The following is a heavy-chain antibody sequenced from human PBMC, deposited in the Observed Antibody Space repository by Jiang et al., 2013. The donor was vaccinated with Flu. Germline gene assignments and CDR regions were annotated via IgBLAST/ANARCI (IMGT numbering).Heavy chain of an antibody. CDR1: GGSISSYY. Sequence: GPGLVKPSETLSLTCTVSGGSISSYYWSWIRQPAGKGLEWIGRIYTSGSTNYNPSLKSRVTMSVDTSKNQFSLKLSSVTAADTAVYYCAREYYYDSSGYRIKGAFDIWGQGTMVTVSS. D-gene: IGHD3-22*01. V-gene: IGHV4-4*07. CDR3: AREYYYDSSGYRIKGAFDI. CDR2: IYTSGST. J-gene: IGHJ3*02.